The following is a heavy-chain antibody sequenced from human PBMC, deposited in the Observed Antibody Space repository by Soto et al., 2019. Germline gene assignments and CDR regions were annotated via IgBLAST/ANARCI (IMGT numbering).Heavy chain of an antibody. D-gene: IGHD2-15*01. CDR3: ARVLRGGMDV. J-gene: IGHJ6*02. CDR1: GFTFSSYS. Sequence: PSGSMRLSCAASGFTFSSYSMNWVRQAPGKGLEWVSSISSSSSYIYYADSVKGRFTISRDNAKNSLYLQMNSLRAEDTAVYYCARVLRGGMDVWGQGTTVTVSS. CDR2: ISSSSSYI. V-gene: IGHV3-21*01.